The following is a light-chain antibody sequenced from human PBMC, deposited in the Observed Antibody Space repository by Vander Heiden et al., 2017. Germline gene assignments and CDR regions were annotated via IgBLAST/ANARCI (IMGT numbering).Light chain of an antibody. CDR3: CSFAGSPYV. J-gene: IGLJ1*01. CDR2: DVN. CDR1: SSDVGSYNY. V-gene: IGLV2-11*01. Sequence: QSALTQPRSVSGSPGQSVTISCTGSSSDVGSYNYVRWYQHHPGKAPKLMIFDVNERPSGVPDRFAGSKSGNTASLTISGLRAEDEADYYCCSFAGSPYVFGTGTKVTVL.